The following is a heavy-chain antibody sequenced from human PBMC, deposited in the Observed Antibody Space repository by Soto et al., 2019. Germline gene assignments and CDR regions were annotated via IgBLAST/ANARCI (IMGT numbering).Heavy chain of an antibody. V-gene: IGHV4-31*03. Sequence: QVQLQESGPGLVKPSQTLSLTCTVSGDSIANGGYYWSWIRQQPGKGLEWFGYISYSGGTHYNPSLKSRLTISLDTSNNHFSLELTSVTATATAVYYCARAPLDPSRGYYLPIFCWFDPSGQGTLVTVSS. CDR1: GDSIANGGYY. D-gene: IGHD3-22*01. J-gene: IGHJ5*02. CDR2: ISYSGGT. CDR3: ARAPLDPSRGYYLPIFCWFDP.